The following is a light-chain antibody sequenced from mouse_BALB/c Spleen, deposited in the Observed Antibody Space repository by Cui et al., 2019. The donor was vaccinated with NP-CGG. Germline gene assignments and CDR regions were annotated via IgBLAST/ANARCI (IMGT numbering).Light chain of an antibody. CDR1: TGPVITSNY. CDR2: GTN. Sequence: QAVVPQESALTTSPGETVTLTCRSSTGPVITSNYANWVQKKPDHLFTGLIGGTNNRVPGVPARFSGSLIGDKAALTITGAQTEDEAIYFCALWYSNHWVFGGGTKLTVL. CDR3: ALWYSNHWV. J-gene: IGLJ1*01. V-gene: IGLV1*01.